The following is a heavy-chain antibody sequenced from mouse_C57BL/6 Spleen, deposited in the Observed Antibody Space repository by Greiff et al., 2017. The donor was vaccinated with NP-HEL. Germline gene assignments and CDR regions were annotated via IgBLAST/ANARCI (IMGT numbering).Heavy chain of an antibody. D-gene: IGHD1-1*01. CDR2: IDPSDSYP. V-gene: IGHV1-69*01. J-gene: IGHJ1*03. Sequence: QVQLQQSGAELVMPGASVKLSCKASGYTFTSYWMHWVKQRPGQGLEWIGEIDPSDSYPNYNQKFKGKSTLTVDKSSSTAYMQLSSLTSEDSAVYYCARKGADYGSSYWYFDVWGTGTTVTVSS. CDR1: GYTFTSYW. CDR3: ARKGADYGSSYWYFDV.